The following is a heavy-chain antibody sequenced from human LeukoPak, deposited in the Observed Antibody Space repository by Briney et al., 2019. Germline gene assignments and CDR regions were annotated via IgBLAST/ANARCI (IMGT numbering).Heavy chain of an antibody. CDR1: GFTFDDYT. V-gene: IGHV3-43*01. CDR3: AKGPYDFWSGYPPLAYYFDY. J-gene: IGHJ4*02. Sequence: QAGGSLSLSCTASGFTFDDYTMHWVRQAPGKGLEWVSLISWDGGSTYYADSVKGRFTISRDNSNNSLYLQMNSLRTEDTALYYCAKGPYDFWSGYPPLAYYFDYWGQGTLVTVSS. CDR2: ISWDGGST. D-gene: IGHD3-3*01.